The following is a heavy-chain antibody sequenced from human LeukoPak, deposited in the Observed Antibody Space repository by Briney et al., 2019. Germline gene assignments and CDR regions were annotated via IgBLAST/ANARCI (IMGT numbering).Heavy chain of an antibody. D-gene: IGHD2-15*01. CDR1: GYTFNNYG. J-gene: IGHJ3*02. V-gene: IGHV1-18*01. Sequence: GASVKVSCKASGYTFNNYGISWVRQAPGQGLEWMGWIGLYKGNTKYAQKFQGRVTITADESTSTAYMELSSLRSEDTAVYYCARDRVVGLGIDNAFDIWGHGTMVTVSS. CDR2: IGLYKGNT. CDR3: ARDRVVGLGIDNAFDI.